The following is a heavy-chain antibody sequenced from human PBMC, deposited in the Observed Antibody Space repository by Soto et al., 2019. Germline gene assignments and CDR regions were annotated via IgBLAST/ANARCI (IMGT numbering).Heavy chain of an antibody. CDR3: ARGYSSSWYNPSYYYYYGMDV. D-gene: IGHD6-13*01. J-gene: IGHJ6*02. CDR2: IWYDGSNK. CDR1: GFTFSSYG. Sequence: QVQLMESGGGVVQPGRSLRLSCAASGFTFSSYGMHWVRQAPGKGLEWVAVIWYDGSNKYYADSVKGRFTISRDNSKNTLYLQMNSLRAEDTAVYYCARGYSSSWYNPSYYYYYGMDVWGQGTTVTVSS. V-gene: IGHV3-33*01.